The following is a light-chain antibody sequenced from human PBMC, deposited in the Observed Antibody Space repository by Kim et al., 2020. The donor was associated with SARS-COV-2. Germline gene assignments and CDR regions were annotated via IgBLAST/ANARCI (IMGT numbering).Light chain of an antibody. CDR1: QSVSRSY. CDR3: QQYDRSPQT. V-gene: IGKV3-20*01. Sequence: EIVLTQSPGTLSLSPGERATLSCRASQSVSRSYLAWYQQKPGQAPRLLIYGVSSMATGIPDRFSGSGSGTDFTLTINRLEPEDFAVYYCQQYDRSPQTFGQGTKVDIK. CDR2: GVS. J-gene: IGKJ1*01.